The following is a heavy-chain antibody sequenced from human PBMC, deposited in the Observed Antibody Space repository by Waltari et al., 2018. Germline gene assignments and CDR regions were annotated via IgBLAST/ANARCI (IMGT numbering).Heavy chain of an antibody. CDR3: ARDMAGGGGTSGWIDF. D-gene: IGHD3-16*01. J-gene: IGHJ4*02. CDR2: ISWNSGSI. V-gene: IGHV3-43D*03. Sequence: GRSLRLSCVASGFRFDDYAMHWVRQVPGKGLEWVSLISWNSGSIFYSDSLKSRVTISRDNSRNSLHLHINNLRSEDTALYFCARDMAGGGGTSGWIDFWGQGTLVTVSS. CDR1: GFRFDDYA.